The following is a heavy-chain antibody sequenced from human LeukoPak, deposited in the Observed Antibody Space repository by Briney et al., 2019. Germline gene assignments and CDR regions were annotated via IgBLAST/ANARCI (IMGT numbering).Heavy chain of an antibody. D-gene: IGHD6-19*01. CDR2: INHSGST. Sequence: SETLSLTCAVYGGSFSGYYWSWIRQPPGKGLEWIGEINHSGSTNYNPSLKSRVTISVDTSKNQFSLKLSSVTAADTAVYYCARGHSSGVFDYWGQGTLVTVSS. J-gene: IGHJ4*02. V-gene: IGHV4-34*01. CDR1: GGSFSGYY. CDR3: ARGHSSGVFDY.